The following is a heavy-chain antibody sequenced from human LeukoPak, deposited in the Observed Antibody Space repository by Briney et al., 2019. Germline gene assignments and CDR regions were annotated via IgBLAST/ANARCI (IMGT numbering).Heavy chain of an antibody. Sequence: SETLSLTCLVSGFSISSDDCWGWIRQPPGKGLESIGSISNRGSPYYNPSLKSRVTMSVDTPNNHFSLRLSSVTAADTAVYYCVRDGGFYYTASPNSWFDPWGQGTLVTVSS. V-gene: IGHV4-38-2*02. CDR3: VRDGGFYYTASPNSWFDP. D-gene: IGHD2-15*01. J-gene: IGHJ5*02. CDR2: ISNRGSP. CDR1: GFSISSDDC.